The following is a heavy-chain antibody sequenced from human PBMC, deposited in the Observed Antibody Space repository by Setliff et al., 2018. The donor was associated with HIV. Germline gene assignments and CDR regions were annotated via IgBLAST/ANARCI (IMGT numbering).Heavy chain of an antibody. Sequence: SETLSLTCIVSGVSTSTSTYYWGWIRQPPGKGLEWIGYIYYSGNTYYNPSLKSRVTMSVDTSKNYVSLKLNSVTAADTAVYYCAREDYNWNDLRWFDPWGQGTLVTVSS. J-gene: IGHJ5*02. D-gene: IGHD1-1*01. CDR1: GVSTSTSTYY. V-gene: IGHV4-39*07. CDR3: AREDYNWNDLRWFDP. CDR2: IYYSGNT.